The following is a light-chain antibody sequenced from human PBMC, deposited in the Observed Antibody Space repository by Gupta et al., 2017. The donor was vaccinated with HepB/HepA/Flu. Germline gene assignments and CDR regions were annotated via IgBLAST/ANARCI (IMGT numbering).Light chain of an antibody. Sequence: SALTQPASVSGSPGQSITISCTGTSSDVGGYNYVSWYQQHPGKVPKLMIYDVTKRPSGVSNRFSGSKSGNTASMTISGLQDEDEADYYCNSYTGSSLWVFGGGTKLTVL. CDR3: NSYTGSSLWV. CDR1: SSDVGGYNY. CDR2: DVT. J-gene: IGLJ3*02. V-gene: IGLV2-14*03.